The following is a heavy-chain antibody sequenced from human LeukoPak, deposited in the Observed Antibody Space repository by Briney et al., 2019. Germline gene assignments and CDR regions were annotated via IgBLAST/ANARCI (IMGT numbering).Heavy chain of an antibody. CDR2: IYYSGST. J-gene: IGHJ4*02. V-gene: IGHV4-59*11. D-gene: IGHD5-24*01. Sequence: SETLSLTCTVSGGSISSHYWSWIRQPPGKGLEWIGYIYYSGSTNYNPSLKSRVTISVDTSKNQFSLKLSSVTAADTAVYYCASFRDGYNYYFDYWGQGTLVTVSS. CDR1: GGSISSHY. CDR3: ASFRDGYNYYFDY.